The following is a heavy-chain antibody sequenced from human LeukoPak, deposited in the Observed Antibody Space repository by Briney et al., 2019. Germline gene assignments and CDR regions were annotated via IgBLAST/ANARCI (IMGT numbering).Heavy chain of an antibody. CDR1: GGSISSGSYC. CDR3: ARDGDYVWGSYRYTTAFDI. CDR2: IYTSGNT. D-gene: IGHD3-16*02. J-gene: IGHJ3*02. V-gene: IGHV4-61*09. Sequence: SETLSLTCTVSGGSISSGSYCWSWIRQPAGKGLEWIGHIYTSGNTNYNPSLKSRVTISVDTSKNQFSLKLSAVTAADTAVYYCARDGDYVWGSYRYTTAFDIWGQGTMVTVSS.